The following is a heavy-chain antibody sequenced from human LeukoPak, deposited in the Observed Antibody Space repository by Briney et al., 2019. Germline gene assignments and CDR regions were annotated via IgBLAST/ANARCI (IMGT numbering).Heavy chain of an antibody. V-gene: IGHV3-7*01. CDR3: ARRGYSYGYDY. CDR2: IKQDGSEK. J-gene: IGHJ4*02. CDR1: GFTFSNYW. D-gene: IGHD5-18*01. Sequence: GGSLRLSCAASGFTFSNYWMSWVRQAPGKGLEWVANIKQDGSEKYYVDSVKGRFTISRDNAKNSLYLQTNSLRAEDTAVYYCARRGYSYGYDYWGQGTLVTVSS.